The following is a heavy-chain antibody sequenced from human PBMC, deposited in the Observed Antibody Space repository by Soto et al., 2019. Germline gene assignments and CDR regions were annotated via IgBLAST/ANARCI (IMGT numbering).Heavy chain of an antibody. Sequence: PSETLSLTCAVYGGSFSGYYWSWIRQPPGKGLEWIGEINHSGSTNYNPSLKSRVTISVDTSKNQFSLKLSSVTAADTAVYYCARGQDSSWYQDWFDPWGQGTLVTVSS. CDR2: INHSGST. CDR1: GGSFSGYY. CDR3: ARGQDSSWYQDWFDP. D-gene: IGHD6-13*01. J-gene: IGHJ5*02. V-gene: IGHV4-34*01.